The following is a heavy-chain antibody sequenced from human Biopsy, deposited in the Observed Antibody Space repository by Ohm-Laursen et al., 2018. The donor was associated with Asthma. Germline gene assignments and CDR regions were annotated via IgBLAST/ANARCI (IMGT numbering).Heavy chain of an antibody. CDR3: ARGPELDV. V-gene: IGHV4-34*01. J-gene: IGHJ6*02. CDR2: TNERGVT. CDR1: PGSFSGFY. Sequence: SDTLSLTWYVYPGSFSGFYWTWIRQSPVKGLEWIGETNERGVTNNNPSLKSRVIISIDTYWNRVSLKLTSVTAADTAVYYCARGPELDVWGQGTTVTVSS.